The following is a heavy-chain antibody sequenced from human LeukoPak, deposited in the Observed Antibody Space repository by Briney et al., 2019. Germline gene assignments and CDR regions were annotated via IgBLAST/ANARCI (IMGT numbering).Heavy chain of an antibody. CDR1: GGSISSYY. Sequence: SETLSLTCTVSGGSISSYYWSWIRQPPGKGLEWIGEINHSGSTNYNPSLKSRVTMSVDTSKNQFSLKLSSVTAADTAVYYCARGLNWWFDYWGQGTLVTVSS. CDR3: ARGLNWWFDY. J-gene: IGHJ4*02. V-gene: IGHV4-34*01. CDR2: INHSGST. D-gene: IGHD2-8*02.